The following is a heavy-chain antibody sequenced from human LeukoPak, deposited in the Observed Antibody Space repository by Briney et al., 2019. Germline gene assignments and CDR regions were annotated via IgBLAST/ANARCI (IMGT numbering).Heavy chain of an antibody. Sequence: PGESLKISCKGSGYSFSSNWIGWVRQMPGEGLEWMGIIYPGDSDTRYSPSFQGQVIISADKSISTAYLQWSSLKASDTAMYYCARCAVPGTMGAYLFWGQGTLVTVSS. CDR2: IYPGDSDT. V-gene: IGHV5-51*01. D-gene: IGHD1-26*01. CDR3: ARCAVPGTMGAYLF. J-gene: IGHJ4*02. CDR1: GYSFSSNW.